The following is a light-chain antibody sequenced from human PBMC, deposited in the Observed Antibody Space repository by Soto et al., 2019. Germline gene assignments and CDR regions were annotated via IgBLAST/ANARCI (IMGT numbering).Light chain of an antibody. Sequence: QSVLTQPPSVSGAPGQRVTISCTGGSSNIGSTYDVQWYQQLPGTAPKLLIHGNTDRPSGVPDRFSGSKSGTSASLAITGLQADDEADYYGQSYDDSLSVHYVFGTGTKLTVL. V-gene: IGLV1-40*01. J-gene: IGLJ1*01. CDR2: GNT. CDR1: SSNIGSTYD. CDR3: QSYDDSLSVHYV.